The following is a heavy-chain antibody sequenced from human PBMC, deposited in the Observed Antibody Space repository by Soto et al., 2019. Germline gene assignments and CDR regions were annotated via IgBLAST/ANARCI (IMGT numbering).Heavy chain of an antibody. Sequence: PSETLSLTCTVSGGSVSSGSYYWSWIRQPPGKGLEWIGYIYYSGSTNYNPSLKSRVTISVDPPKNRFSLKLSSVTAEATAAYNCARDIRWAASDYYYYYGMDVWGQGTTVTVSS. J-gene: IGHJ6*02. V-gene: IGHV4-61*01. CDR1: GGSVSSGSYY. D-gene: IGHD1-20*01. CDR3: ARDIRWAASDYYYYYGMDV. CDR2: IYYSGST.